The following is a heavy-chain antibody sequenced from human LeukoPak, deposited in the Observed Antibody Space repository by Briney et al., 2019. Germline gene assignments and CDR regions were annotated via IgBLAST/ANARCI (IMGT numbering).Heavy chain of an antibody. CDR1: GGTFSSYA. CDR3: ARDSPYYYDSSGSDY. Sequence: GASVKVSCKASGGTFSSYAISWVRQAPGQGLEWMGGIIPIFGTANYAQKFQGRVTITTDESTSTAYMELSSLRSEDTAVYYCARDSPYYYDSSGSDYWGQGTLVTVSS. J-gene: IGHJ4*02. V-gene: IGHV1-69*05. CDR2: IIPIFGTA. D-gene: IGHD3-22*01.